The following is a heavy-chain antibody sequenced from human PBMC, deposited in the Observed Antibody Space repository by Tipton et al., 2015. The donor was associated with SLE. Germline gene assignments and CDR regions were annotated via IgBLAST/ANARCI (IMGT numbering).Heavy chain of an antibody. CDR3: ARDPTGVSGHFSDY. J-gene: IGHJ4*02. CDR1: GGTINSHH. V-gene: IGHV4-59*11. Sequence: PGLVKPSETLFLTCTVSGGTINSHHWTWVRQPPGKGLEWLGYVYYSGTTTYNPSLESRVTMSVDTSQSQFSLRLTAMTAADTAVYYCARDPTGVSGHFSDYWGQGMLVTVSS. CDR2: VYYSGTT. D-gene: IGHD5/OR15-5a*01.